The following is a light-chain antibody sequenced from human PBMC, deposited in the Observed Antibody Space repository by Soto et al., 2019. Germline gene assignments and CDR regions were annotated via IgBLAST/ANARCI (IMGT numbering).Light chain of an antibody. CDR2: DVS. CDR3: CSFAGSPYV. V-gene: IGLV2-11*01. J-gene: IGLJ1*01. Sequence: QSALTQPRSVSGSPGQSVTISCTGTSSDVGGYNCVSWYQQHPGKAPKLMIYDVSKRPSGVPDRFSGSKSDNTASLTISGLQAEDEADYYCCSFAGSPYVFGTGTKVTV. CDR1: SSDVGGYNC.